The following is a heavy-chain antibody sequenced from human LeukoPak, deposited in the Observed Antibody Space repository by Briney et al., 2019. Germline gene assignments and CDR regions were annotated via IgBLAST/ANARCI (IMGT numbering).Heavy chain of an antibody. D-gene: IGHD3-10*01. CDR1: GFTFSSYE. J-gene: IGHJ3*02. Sequence: GGSLRLSCAASGFTFSSYEMNWVRQAPGKGLEWVSYISSSGSTIYYADSVKGRFTISRDNAKNSLYLQMNSLRAEDTALYYCAKDMGYYGSGSTGFDIWGQGTMVTVSS. CDR2: ISSSGSTI. V-gene: IGHV3-48*03. CDR3: AKDMGYYGSGSTGFDI.